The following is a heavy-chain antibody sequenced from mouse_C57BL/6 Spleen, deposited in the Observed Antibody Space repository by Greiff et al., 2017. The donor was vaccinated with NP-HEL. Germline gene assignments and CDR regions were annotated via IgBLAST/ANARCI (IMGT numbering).Heavy chain of an antibody. CDR2: ISSGGDYI. CDR3: TRDYYGSSIYYAMDY. V-gene: IGHV5-9-1*02. Sequence: EVQRVESGEGLVKPGGSLKLSCAASGFTFSSYAMSWVRQTPEKRLEWVAYISSGGDYIYYADTVKGRFTISRDNARNTLYLQMSSLKSEDTAMYYCTRDYYGSSIYYAMDYWGQGTSVTVSS. J-gene: IGHJ4*01. D-gene: IGHD1-1*01. CDR1: GFTFSSYA.